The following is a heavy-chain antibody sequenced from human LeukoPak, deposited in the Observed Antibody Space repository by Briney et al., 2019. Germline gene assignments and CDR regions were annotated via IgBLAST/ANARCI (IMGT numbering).Heavy chain of an antibody. CDR1: GFTFSSYS. CDR2: ISGNSNYM. J-gene: IGHJ4*02. V-gene: IGHV3-21*01. CDR3: AGGGGSYCSGGSCYFLDY. D-gene: IGHD2-15*01. Sequence: PGGSLRLSCAASGFTFSSYSMNWVRQAPGKGLEWVSSISGNSNYMFYADSVKGRFTISRDNAKNSLYLHMNSLRAEDTAVYYCAGGGGSYCSGGSCYFLDYWGQGTLVTVSS.